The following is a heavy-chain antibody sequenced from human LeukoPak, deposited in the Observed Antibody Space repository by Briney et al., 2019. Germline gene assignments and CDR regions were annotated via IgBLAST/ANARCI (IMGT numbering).Heavy chain of an antibody. CDR2: VYTTGSA. CDR3: ARVGSYYGDY. J-gene: IGHJ4*02. V-gene: IGHV4-61*02. CDR1: GGSISSGGYY. D-gene: IGHD1-26*01. Sequence: PSQTLSLTCTVSGGSISSGGYYWNWIRQPAGKGLEWIGRVYTTGSANYNPSLKSRVTMSPDTSDNQFSLKLNSVTAADTAVYYCARVGSYYGDYWGQGTLVTVSS.